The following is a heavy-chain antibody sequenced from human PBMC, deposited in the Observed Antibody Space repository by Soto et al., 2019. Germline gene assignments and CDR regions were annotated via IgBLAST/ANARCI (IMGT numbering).Heavy chain of an antibody. CDR1: GGTFSSYA. Sequence: ASVKVSCKASGGTFSSYAISWVRQAPGQGLEWMGWINPNSGRTNYAQKFQGRVTMTRDTSISTAYMELSRLRSDDTAVYYCARAKLRYFDWTPFDYWGQGTLVTVSS. J-gene: IGHJ4*02. V-gene: IGHV1-2*02. D-gene: IGHD3-9*01. CDR2: INPNSGRT. CDR3: ARAKLRYFDWTPFDY.